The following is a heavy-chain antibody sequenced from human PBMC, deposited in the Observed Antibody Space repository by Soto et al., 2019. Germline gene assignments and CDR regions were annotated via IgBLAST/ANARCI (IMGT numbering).Heavy chain of an antibody. D-gene: IGHD1-26*01. J-gene: IGHJ4*02. CDR3: ARRLSGSYGQVDY. Sequence: QVQLQESGPGLVKPSETLSLTCTVSGGSISSHYRSWIRQPPGKGLEWIGYIYYGGSANYNPSLKSRVSISVDTSKNQFSLKLSSVTAADTAVYYCARRLSGSYGQVDYWGQGTLVTVSS. CDR2: IYYGGSA. V-gene: IGHV4-59*08. CDR1: GGSISSHY.